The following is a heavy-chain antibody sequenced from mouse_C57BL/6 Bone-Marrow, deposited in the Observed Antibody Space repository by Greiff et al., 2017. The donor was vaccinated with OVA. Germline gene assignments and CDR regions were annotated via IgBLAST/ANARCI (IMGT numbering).Heavy chain of an antibody. CDR1: GYTFTSYW. D-gene: IGHD1-1*01. CDR3: AKEDPTTVDWYFDV. CDR2: IYPGSGST. J-gene: IGHJ1*03. V-gene: IGHV1-55*01. Sequence: QVQLQQSGAELVKPGASVKMSCKASGYTFTSYWITWVKQRPGQGLEWIGDIYPGSGSTNYNEKFKSKATLTVDTSSSTAYMQLSSLTSEDSAVYYCAKEDPTTVDWYFDVWGTGTTVTVSS.